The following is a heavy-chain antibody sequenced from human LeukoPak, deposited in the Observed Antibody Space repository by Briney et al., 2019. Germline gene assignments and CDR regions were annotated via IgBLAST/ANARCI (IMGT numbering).Heavy chain of an antibody. CDR3: ARHPYSDSSGFTFDI. V-gene: IGHV4-39*01. D-gene: IGHD3-22*01. J-gene: IGHJ3*02. Sequence: SETLSLTCTVSGGPMSSSSYYWGWIRQPPGKGLEWIGSIYYSGSTYYNPSLKSRVTISVDTSKKQFSLKLSSVTAADTAVYYCARHPYSDSSGFTFDIWGQGTMVTVSS. CDR2: IYYSGST. CDR1: GGPMSSSSYY.